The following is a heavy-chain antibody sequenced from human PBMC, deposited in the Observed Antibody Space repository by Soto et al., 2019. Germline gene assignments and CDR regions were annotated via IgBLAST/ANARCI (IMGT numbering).Heavy chain of an antibody. CDR2: IYYSGST. D-gene: IGHD4-17*01. CDR1: GGSISSYY. J-gene: IGHJ4*02. Sequence: SETLSLTCTVSGGSISSYYWSWIRQPPGKGLEWIGYIYYSGSTNYNPSLKSRVTISVDTSKNQFSLKLSSVTAADTAVYYCARGQSTVVTLYYFDYWGQGTLVTVS. CDR3: ARGQSTVVTLYYFDY. V-gene: IGHV4-59*01.